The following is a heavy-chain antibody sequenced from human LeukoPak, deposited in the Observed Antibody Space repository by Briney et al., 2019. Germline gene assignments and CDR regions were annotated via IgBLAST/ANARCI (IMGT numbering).Heavy chain of an antibody. CDR3: ARDSRSEYDFWSGYGAFDI. J-gene: IGHJ3*02. Sequence: SETLSLTCAVYGGSFSGYYWSWIRQPPGKGLEWIGEINHSGSTYYNPSLKSRVTISVDTSKNQFSLKLSSVAAADTAVYYCARDSRSEYDFWSGYGAFDIWGQGTMVTVSS. D-gene: IGHD3-3*01. V-gene: IGHV4-34*01. CDR1: GGSFSGYY. CDR2: INHSGST.